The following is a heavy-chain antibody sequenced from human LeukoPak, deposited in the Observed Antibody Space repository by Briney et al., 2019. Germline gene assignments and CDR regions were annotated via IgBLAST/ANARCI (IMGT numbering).Heavy chain of an antibody. Sequence: PGGSLRLPCAASGFTFSSYWMSWVRQAPGKGLEWVANIKQDGSEKYYVDSVKGRFTISRDNAKNSLYLQMNSLRAEDTAVYYCAREGGLRGSGYYYFDYWGQGTLVTVSS. CDR2: IKQDGSEK. CDR1: GFTFSSYW. J-gene: IGHJ4*02. D-gene: IGHD3-3*01. V-gene: IGHV3-7*03. CDR3: AREGGLRGSGYYYFDY.